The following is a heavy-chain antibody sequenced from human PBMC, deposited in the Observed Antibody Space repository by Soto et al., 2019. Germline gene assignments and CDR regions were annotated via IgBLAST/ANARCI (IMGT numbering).Heavy chain of an antibody. CDR1: GFTFSSYV. D-gene: IGHD2-15*01. CDR3: AKDGRRWALPADY. J-gene: IGHJ4*02. CDR2: ISGGGGST. V-gene: IGHV3-23*01. Sequence: EVQLLESGGGLVQPGGSLRLSCAASGFTFSSYVMSWVRQAPGKGLEWVSAISGGGGSTYYADSVKGRFTISRDNSKNTLYLQMNGLRAEDTAVYYCAKDGRRWALPADYWGQGALVTVSS.